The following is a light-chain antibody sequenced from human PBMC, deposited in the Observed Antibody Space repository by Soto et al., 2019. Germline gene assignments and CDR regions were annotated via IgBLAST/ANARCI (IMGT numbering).Light chain of an antibody. J-gene: IGKJ5*01. CDR2: DAS. Sequence: EIVLTQSPVTLSLSPGERATLSCRAGQSVGSSLAWYQQKPGQAPRLLIYDASNRATGIPARFSGSGSGTDFTLNISSLEPEDFAVYYCQQRRNWPPGITCGQGTRLEIK. V-gene: IGKV3-11*01. CDR1: QSVGSS. CDR3: QQRRNWPPGIT.